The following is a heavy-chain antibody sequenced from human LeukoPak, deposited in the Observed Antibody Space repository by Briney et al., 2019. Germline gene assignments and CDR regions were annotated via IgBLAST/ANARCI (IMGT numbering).Heavy chain of an antibody. V-gene: IGHV4-4*07. CDR1: SASINSYY. CDR2: IYTTGKT. Sequence: SETLSLTCTVSSASINSYYWGWVRQPAGRGLEWIGRIYTTGKTDYNPSLKSRLTMSVDTSKRQFSLNLMSVTAADTAIYFCATHSYIESHYFLDFWSQGTLVTVSS. J-gene: IGHJ4*02. CDR3: ATHSYIESHYFLDF. D-gene: IGHD2-15*01.